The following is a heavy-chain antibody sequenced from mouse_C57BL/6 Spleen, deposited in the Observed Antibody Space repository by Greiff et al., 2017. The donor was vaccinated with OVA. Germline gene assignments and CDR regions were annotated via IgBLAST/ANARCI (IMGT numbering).Heavy chain of an antibody. Sequence: EVQRVESGPGLVKPSQSLSLTCSVTGYSITSGYYWNWIRQFPGNKLEWMGYISYDGSNNYNPSLKNRISITRDTSKNQFFLKLNSVTTEDTATYYCAREGYGSSYSAWFAYWGQGTLVTVSA. D-gene: IGHD1-1*01. CDR1: GYSITSGYY. CDR2: ISYDGSN. V-gene: IGHV3-6*01. CDR3: AREGYGSSYSAWFAY. J-gene: IGHJ3*01.